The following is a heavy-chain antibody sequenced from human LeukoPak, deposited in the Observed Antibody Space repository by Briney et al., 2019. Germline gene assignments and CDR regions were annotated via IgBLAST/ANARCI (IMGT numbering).Heavy chain of an antibody. CDR3: ASPTVTLTDAFDI. CDR1: GFTFSNYW. V-gene: IGHV3-7*03. CDR2: IKQDGSEK. D-gene: IGHD4-17*01. J-gene: IGHJ3*02. Sequence: GGSLRLSCAASGFTFSNYWMTWVRQAPGKGLEWVANIKQDGSEKYYVDSVKGRFTISRDNTKNSLYLQMNSLRAEDTAVYYCASPTVTLTDAFDIWGQGTMVTVSS.